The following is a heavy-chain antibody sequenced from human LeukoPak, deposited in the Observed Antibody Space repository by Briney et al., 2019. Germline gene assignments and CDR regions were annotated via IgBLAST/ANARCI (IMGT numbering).Heavy chain of an antibody. J-gene: IGHJ4*02. D-gene: IGHD2-21*01. CDR2: IYYSGST. V-gene: IGHV4-59*01. CDR1: GGSISSYY. CDR3: ARTVDGNYSDY. Sequence: SETLSLTCTVSGGSISSYYWSWIRQPPGKGLEWIGYIYYSGSTNYNPSLKSRVTISVDTSKNQFSLKLSSVPAADTAVYYCARTVDGNYSDYWGQGTLVTASS.